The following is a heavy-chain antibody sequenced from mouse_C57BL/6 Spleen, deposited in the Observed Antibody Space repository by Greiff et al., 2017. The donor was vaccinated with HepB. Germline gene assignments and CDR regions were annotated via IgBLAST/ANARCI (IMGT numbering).Heavy chain of an antibody. D-gene: IGHD2-1*01. CDR3: ANLLGFDY. V-gene: IGHV1-26*01. CDR1: GYTFTDYY. Sequence: EVQLQQSGPELVKPGASVKISCKASGYTFTDYYMNWVKQSHGKSLEWIGDINPNNGGTSYNQKFKGKATLTVDKSSSTAYMELRSLTSEDSAVYYCANLLGFDYWGQGTTLTVSS. CDR2: INPNNGGT. J-gene: IGHJ2*01.